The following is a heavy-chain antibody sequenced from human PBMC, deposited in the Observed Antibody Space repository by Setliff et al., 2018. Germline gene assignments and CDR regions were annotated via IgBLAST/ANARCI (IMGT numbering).Heavy chain of an antibody. Sequence: ASVKVSCKASGYTFTSYAMNWVRQAPGQGLEWMGWINTKTGDPTYAQGYTGRFAFYLDTSDSVTYLDISNLKAEDTAVYYCARGPLHYDFWSGYYTVSWFDPWGQGTLVTSPQ. CDR3: ARGPLHYDFWSGYYTVSWFDP. J-gene: IGHJ5*02. CDR1: GYTFTSYA. CDR2: INTKTGDP. V-gene: IGHV7-4-1*04. D-gene: IGHD3-3*01.